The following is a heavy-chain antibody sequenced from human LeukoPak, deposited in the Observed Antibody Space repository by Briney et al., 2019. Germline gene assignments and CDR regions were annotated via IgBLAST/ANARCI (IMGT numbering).Heavy chain of an antibody. Sequence: ASVKVSCKASGGTFGSYAISWVRQAPGQGLEWMGRIIPILGIANYAQKFQGRVTITADKSTSTAYMELSSLRSEDTAVYYCARGGAAYCSSTSCYTGGAFDIWGQGTMVTVSS. D-gene: IGHD2-2*02. V-gene: IGHV1-69*04. CDR1: GGTFGSYA. CDR3: ARGGAAYCSSTSCYTGGAFDI. CDR2: IIPILGIA. J-gene: IGHJ3*02.